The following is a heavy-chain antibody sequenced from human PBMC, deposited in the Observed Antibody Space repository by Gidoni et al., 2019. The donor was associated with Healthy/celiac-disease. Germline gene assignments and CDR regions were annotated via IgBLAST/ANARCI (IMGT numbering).Heavy chain of an antibody. CDR1: GFTCDDYA. V-gene: IGHV3-43*02. CDR3: AKDRRRNYYDSSGPAAYFQH. Sequence: EVQLVESGGGVVQPGGSLRLSCAAPGFTCDDYAMLWVRQAPGKGLEWVSLISGDGGSTYYADSVKGRFTISRDNSKNSLYLQMNSLRTEGTALYYCAKDRRRNYYDSSGPAAYFQHWGQGTLVTVSS. J-gene: IGHJ1*01. D-gene: IGHD3-22*01. CDR2: ISGDGGST.